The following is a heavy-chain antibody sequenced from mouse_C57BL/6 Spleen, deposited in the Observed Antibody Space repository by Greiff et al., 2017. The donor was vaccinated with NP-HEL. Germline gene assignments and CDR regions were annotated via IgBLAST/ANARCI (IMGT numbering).Heavy chain of an antibody. CDR1: GYTFTDYE. Sequence: LVESGAELVRPGASVTLSCKASGYTFTDYEMHWVQQTPVHGLEWIGAIDPETGGTAYKQKLKGKAILTADKSSSTAYMELRSLTSEDSAVYYCTRMAYYGSSSFAYWGQGTLVTVSA. D-gene: IGHD1-1*01. CDR3: TRMAYYGSSSFAY. V-gene: IGHV1-15*01. CDR2: IDPETGGT. J-gene: IGHJ3*01.